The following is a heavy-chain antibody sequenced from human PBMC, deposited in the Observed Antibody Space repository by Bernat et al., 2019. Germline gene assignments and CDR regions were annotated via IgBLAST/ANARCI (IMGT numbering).Heavy chain of an antibody. CDR2: IDYSGST. Sequence: QVQLQESGPGLVKPSETLSLTCPVSGGSISGYYWSWIRQPPGKGLEWIGYIDYSGSTNYNPSLKSRVSISVDTSKNQFSLKLTSVTAADTAVYYCARGRYYYYMDVWGKGTTVTVSS. V-gene: IGHV4-59*01. J-gene: IGHJ6*03. CDR1: GGSISGYY. CDR3: ARGRYYYYMDV.